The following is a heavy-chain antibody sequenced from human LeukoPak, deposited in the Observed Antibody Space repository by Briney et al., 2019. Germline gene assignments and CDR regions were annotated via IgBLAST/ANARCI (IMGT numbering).Heavy chain of an antibody. CDR1: GFTFSSYA. V-gene: IGHV3-30-3*01. Sequence: GRSLRLSCAASGFTFSSYAMHWVRQSPGKGLEWVAVISYDGSNKYYADTVKGRFTISRDNSKNTLYLQMNSLRAEDTAVYYCARGWFDYWGQGTLVAVSS. J-gene: IGHJ4*02. CDR2: ISYDGSNK. D-gene: IGHD6-13*01. CDR3: ARGWFDY.